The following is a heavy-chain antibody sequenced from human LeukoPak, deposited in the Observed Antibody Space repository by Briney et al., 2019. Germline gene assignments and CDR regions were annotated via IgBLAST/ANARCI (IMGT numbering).Heavy chain of an antibody. J-gene: IGHJ4*02. CDR1: GFTFDDYA. Sequence: SGGSLRLSCAASGFTFDDYAMHWVRQAPGQGLEWVSGISWNSASIGYADSVKGRFTISRDNAKNSLYLQMNSLRAEDTAVYYCARGLKVLRFLEWYPFDYWGQGTLVTVSS. D-gene: IGHD3-3*01. V-gene: IGHV3-9*01. CDR3: ARGLKVLRFLEWYPFDY. CDR2: ISWNSASI.